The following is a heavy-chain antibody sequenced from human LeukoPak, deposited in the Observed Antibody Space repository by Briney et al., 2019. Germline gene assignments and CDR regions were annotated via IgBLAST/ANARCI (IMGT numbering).Heavy chain of an antibody. CDR3: AREWSWNSHNWFDP. J-gene: IGHJ5*02. CDR1: GYTFTGYY. CDR2: INPSSGGT. V-gene: IGHV1-2*02. D-gene: IGHD1-7*01. Sequence: GASVKVSCKASGYTFTGYYMHCVRQAPGQGLEWMGWINPSSGGTKYAQNFQGRVTMTRDTSISTAYMEVSSLRSDDTAGYYCAREWSWNSHNWFDPWGQGTLVTVSS.